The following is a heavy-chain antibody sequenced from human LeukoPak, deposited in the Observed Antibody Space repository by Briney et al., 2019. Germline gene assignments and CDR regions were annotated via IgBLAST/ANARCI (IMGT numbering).Heavy chain of an antibody. V-gene: IGHV3-74*01. D-gene: IGHD4-17*01. Sequence: GGSLRLSCAASGFTFSSYWMHWVCHAPGKGLVGVSRINKDGSSTTYADSVKGRFTISRDNAENTLYLQLSSLRGEDTAVYYCARPKDSGDSVVAFDSWGQGTLVTVSS. CDR3: ARPKDSGDSVVAFDS. CDR1: GFTFSSYW. J-gene: IGHJ4*02. CDR2: INKDGSST.